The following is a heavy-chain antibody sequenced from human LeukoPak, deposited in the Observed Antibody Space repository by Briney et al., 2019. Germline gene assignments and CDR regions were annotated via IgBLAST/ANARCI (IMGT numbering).Heavy chain of an antibody. J-gene: IGHJ4*02. Sequence: PGGSLRLSCAASGFTFSSYVMSWVRQAPGKGREWVSYINHNAETIYYADSVKGRFTISRDNAKNVLYLQMNRLGDGDTAVYYCARDSDWAFDNWGQGTLVTVSS. CDR1: GFTFSSYV. CDR2: INHNAETI. V-gene: IGHV3-48*02. CDR3: ARDSDWAFDN. D-gene: IGHD2-21*02.